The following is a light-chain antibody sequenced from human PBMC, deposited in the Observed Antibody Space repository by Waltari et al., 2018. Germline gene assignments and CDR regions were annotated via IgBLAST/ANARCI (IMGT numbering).Light chain of an antibody. CDR3: QHYVSLPVT. Sequence: EIVLTQSPGTLSLSPGERATLSCRASQSVSRALAWDQQNPGQAPRLLIYGSSKRATGIPDRFSGSGSGTDFSLIISRLEPEDFAVYYCQHYVSLPVTFGQGTKVEIK. CDR1: QSVSRA. V-gene: IGKV3-20*01. J-gene: IGKJ1*01. CDR2: GSS.